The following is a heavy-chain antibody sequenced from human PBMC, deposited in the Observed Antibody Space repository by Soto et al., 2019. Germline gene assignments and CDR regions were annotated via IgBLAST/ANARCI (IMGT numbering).Heavy chain of an antibody. J-gene: IGHJ4*02. D-gene: IGHD3-10*01. CDR3: ARHRGPAPVY. CDR2: LFYGGTT. CDR1: GGSISGYY. V-gene: IGHV4-39*01. Sequence: VQLQESGPGLVKPSETLSLTCTVSGGSISGYYWTWIRQPPGKGLEWVGSLFYGGTTDYNPSLKSRLTMSLDTSKNHFSLKLRSVTAADTAVYYCARHRGPAPVYWGQGTLVTASS.